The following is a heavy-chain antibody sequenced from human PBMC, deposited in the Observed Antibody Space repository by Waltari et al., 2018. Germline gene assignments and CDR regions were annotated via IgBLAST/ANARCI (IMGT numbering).Heavy chain of an antibody. CDR3: AKDGTEGRYTFDGFEM. CDR2: IRDDGRNK. Sequence: VQLVASGGGVVQPGGSLRLSCVASGFTFSSYGLPWVRQAPGKGLGWGSFIRDDGRNKYDADFVKGRFTITRDSAKNTLDVQMNTLRAEDTAVYYCAKDGTEGRYTFDGFEMWGQGKVVTVSA. J-gene: IGHJ3*02. CDR1: GFTFSSYG. D-gene: IGHD1-20*01. V-gene: IGHV3-30*02.